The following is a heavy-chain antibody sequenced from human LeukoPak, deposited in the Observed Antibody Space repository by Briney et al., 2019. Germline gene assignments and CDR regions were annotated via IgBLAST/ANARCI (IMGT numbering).Heavy chain of an antibody. CDR2: ISAYNGNT. CDR1: GYTFTSYG. CDR3: ARDDRYSSSPTDY. V-gene: IGHV1-18*01. Sequence: ASVKVSCKASGYTFTSYGISWVRQAPGQGLEWMGWISAYNGNTNYAQKLQGRVTMTTDTSTSTAYIELRSLRSDDTAVYYCARDDRYSSSPTDYWGQGTLVTVSS. J-gene: IGHJ4*02. D-gene: IGHD6-6*01.